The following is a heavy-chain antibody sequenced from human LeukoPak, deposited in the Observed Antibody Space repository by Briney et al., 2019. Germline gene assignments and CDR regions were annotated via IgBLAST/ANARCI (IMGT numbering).Heavy chain of an antibody. CDR2: ISYDGSNK. CDR3: ASAAGRWLQPMAHNWFDP. CDR1: GFTFSSYA. V-gene: IGHV3-30*04. Sequence: PGGSLRLSCAASGFTFSSYAMHWVRQAPGKGLEWVAVISYDGSNKYYADSVKGRFTISRDNSKNTLYLQMNSLRAEDTAVYYCASAAGRWLQPMAHNWFDPWGQGTLVTVSS. J-gene: IGHJ5*02. D-gene: IGHD5-24*01.